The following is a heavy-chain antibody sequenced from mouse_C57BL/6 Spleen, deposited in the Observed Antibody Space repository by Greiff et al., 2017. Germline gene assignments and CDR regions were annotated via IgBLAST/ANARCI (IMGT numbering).Heavy chain of an antibody. CDR2: ISYDGSN. J-gene: IGHJ4*01. CDR1: GYSITSGYY. V-gene: IGHV3-6*01. D-gene: IGHD1-1*01. Sequence: ESGPGLVKPSQSLSLTCSVTGYSITSGYYWNWIRQFPGNKLEWMGYISYDGSNNYNPSLKNRISITRDTSKNQFFLKLNSVTTEDTATYYCARDITTVVARDYAMDYWGQGTSVTVSS. CDR3: ARDITTVVARDYAMDY.